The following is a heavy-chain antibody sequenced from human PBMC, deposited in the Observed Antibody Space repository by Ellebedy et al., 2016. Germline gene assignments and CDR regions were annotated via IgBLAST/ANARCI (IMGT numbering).Heavy chain of an antibody. D-gene: IGHD1-26*01. J-gene: IGHJ1*01. CDR3: ARDKGSGGYSGKYFHH. CDR2: ISSGSGTI. CDR1: GFTFSSYS. Sequence: GESLKISCAASGFTFSSYSMSWVRQAPGKGLEWVSYISSGSGTIYYADYVQGRFTIYRDNPQNSLYLQMTSLTGEDSAVYFSARDKGSGGYSGKYFHHWGQGTLVTVSS. V-gene: IGHV3-48*01.